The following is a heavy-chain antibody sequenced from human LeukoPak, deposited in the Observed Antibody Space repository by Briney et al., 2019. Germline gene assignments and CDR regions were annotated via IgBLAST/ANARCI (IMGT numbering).Heavy chain of an antibody. J-gene: IGHJ3*02. CDR1: GFTFSSYA. D-gene: IGHD3-22*01. V-gene: IGHV3-23*01. CDR3: ARDSSGYYSNDAFDI. Sequence: GGSLRLSCAASGFTFSSYAMSWVRQAPGKGLEWVSTIGDNGDSTYYADSVKGRFTISRNNSKNTLYLQMNSLRAEDTAVYYCARDSSGYYSNDAFDIWGQGTMVTVSS. CDR2: IGDNGDST.